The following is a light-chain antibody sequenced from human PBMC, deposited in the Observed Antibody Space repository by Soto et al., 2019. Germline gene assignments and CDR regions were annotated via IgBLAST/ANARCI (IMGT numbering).Light chain of an antibody. Sequence: EIVMTQSPATLSVSPGERATLSCRASQSVSSNLAWYQQKPGQAPRLLIYGASTRATGIPARFSGSGSGTEFTLTISSLQSEDFAVYYWQQYNNGLRTFGQGTKVEIK. V-gene: IGKV3-15*01. CDR1: QSVSSN. J-gene: IGKJ1*01. CDR2: GAS. CDR3: QQYNNGLRT.